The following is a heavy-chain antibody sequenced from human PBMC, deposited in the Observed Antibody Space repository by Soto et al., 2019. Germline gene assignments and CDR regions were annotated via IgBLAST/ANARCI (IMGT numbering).Heavy chain of an antibody. Sequence: QVQLVESGGGLVKPGGSLRLSCAASGFTFSDYYMSWIRQAPGKGLEWVSYISSSSSYTNYADSVKGRFTISRDNAKNSLYLQMNSLRAEDTAVYYCARDVLSSSRRDGDGMDVWGQGNTVTVSS. CDR1: GFTFSDYY. D-gene: IGHD6-13*01. CDR2: ISSSSSYT. V-gene: IGHV3-11*06. J-gene: IGHJ6*02. CDR3: ARDVLSSSRRDGDGMDV.